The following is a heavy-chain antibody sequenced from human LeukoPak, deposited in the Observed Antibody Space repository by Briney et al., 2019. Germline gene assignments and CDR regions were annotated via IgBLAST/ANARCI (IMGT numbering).Heavy chain of an antibody. V-gene: IGHV3-30*18. CDR1: GFTFSSYA. J-gene: IGHJ4*02. D-gene: IGHD3-3*01. CDR2: ISYDGSNK. CDR3: AKEIRWRFDY. Sequence: AGGSLRLSCAASGFTFSSYAMSWVRQAPGKGLEWVAVISYDGSNKYYVDSVKGRFTISRDNSKNTLYLQMNSLRAEDTAVYYCAKEIRWRFDYWGQGTLVTVSS.